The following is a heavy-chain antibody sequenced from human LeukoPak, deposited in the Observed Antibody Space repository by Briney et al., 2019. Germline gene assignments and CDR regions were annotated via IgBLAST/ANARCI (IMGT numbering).Heavy chain of an antibody. J-gene: IGHJ4*02. D-gene: IGHD3-22*01. CDR1: GFTFNNYA. CDR2: ITYSGANK. CDR3: ARAKGVSTGYRPTDY. Sequence: GGSLRLSCAASGFTFNNYAMHWVRQAPGKGLEWVAVITYSGANKYYADPVKGRFTVSRDNSKNTLYLQMNSLRAEDTAVYYCARAKGVSTGYRPTDYWGQGTLVTVSS. V-gene: IGHV3-33*05.